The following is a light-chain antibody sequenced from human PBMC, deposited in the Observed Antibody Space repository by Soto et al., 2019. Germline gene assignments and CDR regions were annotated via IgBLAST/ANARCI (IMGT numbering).Light chain of an antibody. CDR1: QGISNS. V-gene: IGKV1-5*03. CDR3: RQYVSYPVT. J-gene: IGKJ4*01. CDR2: KAS. Sequence: DIQMTQSPSTLSASVGDRVTIACRASQGISNSLAWYQQKPGKAPNLLIYKASSLESGVPSRFSGSGSGTEFTLTISSLQPDDFATYYCRQYVSYPVTFGGGTKVEMK.